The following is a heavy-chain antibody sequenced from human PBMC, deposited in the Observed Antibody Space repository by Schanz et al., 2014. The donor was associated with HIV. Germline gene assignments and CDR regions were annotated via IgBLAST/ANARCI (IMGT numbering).Heavy chain of an antibody. Sequence: EVQLVESGGGLVMPGGSLRLSCTASGFTFSNYAMSWVRQAPGKGLEWVSGISDTGVRTNYADSVKGRLTISRDNSENTLYLQMNSLRAEDTAVYYCAKSRGDSWPYGMDVWGQGTTVTVSS. J-gene: IGHJ6*02. CDR2: ISDTGVRT. CDR3: AKSRGDSWPYGMDV. D-gene: IGHD4-17*01. CDR1: GFTFSNYA. V-gene: IGHV3-23*04.